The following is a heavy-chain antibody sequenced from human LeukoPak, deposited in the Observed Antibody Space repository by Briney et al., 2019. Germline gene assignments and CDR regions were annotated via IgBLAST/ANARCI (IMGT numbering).Heavy chain of an antibody. CDR2: ISSSSSTI. CDR1: GFTFSSYS. CDR3: ARDLPSTGYYYRDAFDI. J-gene: IGHJ3*02. Sequence: PGGSLRLSCAASGFTFSSYSMNWVRQAPGKGLEWVSYISSSSSTIYYADSVKGRFTISRDNAKNSLYLQMNSLRAEDTAVYYCARDLPSTGYYYRDAFDIWGQGTMVTVPS. V-gene: IGHV3-48*04. D-gene: IGHD3-9*01.